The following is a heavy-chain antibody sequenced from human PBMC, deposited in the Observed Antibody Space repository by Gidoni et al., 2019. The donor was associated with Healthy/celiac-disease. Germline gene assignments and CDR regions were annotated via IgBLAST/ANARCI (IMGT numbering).Heavy chain of an antibody. V-gene: IGHV3-30*18. CDR1: GFTFSSYG. Sequence: QVQLVASGGGVVQPGRFLRLSCAAPGFTFSSYGMHWVRPAPGKGLGWVAVISYDGSNKYYADSVKGRFTISRDNSKNTLYLQMNSLRAEDTAVYYCAKDQYSSGWWSIDYWGQGTLVTVSS. CDR2: ISYDGSNK. J-gene: IGHJ4*02. D-gene: IGHD6-19*01. CDR3: AKDQYSSGWWSIDY.